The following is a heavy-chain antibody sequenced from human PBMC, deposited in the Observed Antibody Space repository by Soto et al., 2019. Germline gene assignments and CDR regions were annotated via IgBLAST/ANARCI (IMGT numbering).Heavy chain of an antibody. V-gene: IGHV4-39*02. CDR1: GDSMTRGSYY. CDR2: FYYTGST. J-gene: IGHJ5*02. CDR3: ARGLRRFLDKNWFDP. Sequence: SETLSLTCVVSGDSMTRGSYYWAWIRQPPGKGLEWIGSFYYTGSTNYNPSLKSRVTVSADTSKNHFSLRLSSVTAADTAVYYCARGLRRFLDKNWFDPWGQGTLVTVSS. D-gene: IGHD3-3*01.